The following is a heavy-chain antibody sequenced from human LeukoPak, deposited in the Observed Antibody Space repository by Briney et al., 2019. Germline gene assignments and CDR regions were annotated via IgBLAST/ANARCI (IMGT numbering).Heavy chain of an antibody. CDR1: GGSFSGYY. J-gene: IGHJ3*02. CDR3: ARDSEYGGYSCAFDI. CDR2: INHSGST. V-gene: IGHV4-34*01. Sequence: SETLSLTCAVYGGSFSGYYWSWIRQPPGKGLEWIGEINHSGSTNYNPSLKCRVTISVDTSKNQFSLKLSSVTAADTAVYYCARDSEYGGYSCAFDIWGQGTMVTVSS. D-gene: IGHD2-21*02.